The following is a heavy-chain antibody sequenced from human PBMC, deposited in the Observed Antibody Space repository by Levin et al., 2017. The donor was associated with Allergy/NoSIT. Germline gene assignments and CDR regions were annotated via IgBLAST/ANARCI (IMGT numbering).Heavy chain of an antibody. CDR2: IYYSGST. J-gene: IGHJ5*02. CDR1: GGSVSSGSYY. Sequence: SQTLSLTCTVSGGSVSSGSYYWSWIRQPPGKGLEWIGYIYYSGSTNYNPSLKSRVTISVDTSKNQFSLKLSSVTAADTAVYYCARAPHYDSSGYYRYNWFDPWGQGTLVTVSS. D-gene: IGHD3-22*01. CDR3: ARAPHYDSSGYYRYNWFDP. V-gene: IGHV4-61*01.